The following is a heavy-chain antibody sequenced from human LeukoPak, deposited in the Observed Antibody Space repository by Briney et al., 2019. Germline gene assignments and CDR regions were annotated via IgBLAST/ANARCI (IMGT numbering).Heavy chain of an antibody. CDR2: IYYSGST. CDR3: ARTSSGWYFNAFDI. V-gene: IGHV4-39*01. CDR1: GVSISSSSYY. J-gene: IGHJ3*02. D-gene: IGHD6-19*01. Sequence: QPSETLSLTCTVSGVSISSSSYYWGWIRQPPGKGLEWIGSIYYSGSTYYNPSLKSRVTISVDTSKNQFSLKLSSVTAADTAVYYCARTSSGWYFNAFDIWGQGTMVTVSS.